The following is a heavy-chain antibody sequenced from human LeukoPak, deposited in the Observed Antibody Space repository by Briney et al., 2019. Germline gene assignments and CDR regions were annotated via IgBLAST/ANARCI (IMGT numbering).Heavy chain of an antibody. CDR3: AKDQGHYGSGSFYTH. D-gene: IGHD3-10*01. J-gene: IGHJ4*02. CDR2: ISGNSNFI. CDR1: GFTFSSHI. Sequence: PGGSPRLSCAASGFTFSSHIMTWVRQAPGKGLEWVSSISGNSNFIYHADSVKGRVTISRDNAKNSLYLQMSSLRAEDTAVYYCAKDQGHYGSGSFYTHWGQGTLVTVSS. V-gene: IGHV3-21*01.